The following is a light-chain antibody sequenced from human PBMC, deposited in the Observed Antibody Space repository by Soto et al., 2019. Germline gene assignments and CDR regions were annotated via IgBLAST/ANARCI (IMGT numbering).Light chain of an antibody. CDR1: QTVSRN. V-gene: IGKV3-15*01. CDR2: GAS. J-gene: IGKJ2*01. Sequence: EILMTQSPATLSVSPGERATLSCRASQTVSRNLGWYQQKPGQSPRLLIYGASTRATGIPARFSGSGSGTEFTLTISSLQSEDFAVYYCQQYNKWPPYTFGQGTKLEIK. CDR3: QQYNKWPPYT.